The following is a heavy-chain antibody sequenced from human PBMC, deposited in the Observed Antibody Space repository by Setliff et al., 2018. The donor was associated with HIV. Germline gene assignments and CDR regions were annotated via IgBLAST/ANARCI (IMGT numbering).Heavy chain of an antibody. CDR1: GGSISSSSYY. CDR3: ARHSPNVGVRGDAFDI. V-gene: IGHV4-39*01. Sequence: SETLSLTCTVSGGSISSSSYYWGWIRQPPGKGLEWIGSIYYSGSTYYNPSLKSRVTISLDTSRTQFSLRLSSVTAADTAVYYCARHSPNVGVRGDAFDIWGQGTVVTVSS. J-gene: IGHJ3*02. CDR2: IYYSGST. D-gene: IGHD2-8*01.